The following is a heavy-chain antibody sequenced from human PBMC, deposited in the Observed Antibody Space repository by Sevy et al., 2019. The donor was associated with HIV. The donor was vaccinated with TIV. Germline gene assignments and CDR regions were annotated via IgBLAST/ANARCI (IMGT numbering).Heavy chain of an antibody. J-gene: IGHJ3*02. V-gene: IGHV4-34*01. D-gene: IGHD2-15*01. CDR1: GGSLSDYS. Sequence: LSLTCALYGGSLSDYSWNWIRQSPERGLEWIGEITHSGNTNYVSSLKSRVTLSKATSKNQFFLKLNSVTAADTAVYFCARGNDVFGSFDIWGRGTGVTVSS. CDR3: ARGNDVFGSFDI. CDR2: ITHSGNT.